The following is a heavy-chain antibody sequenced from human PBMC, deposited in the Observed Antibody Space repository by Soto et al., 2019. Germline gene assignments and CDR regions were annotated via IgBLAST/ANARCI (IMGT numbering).Heavy chain of an antibody. CDR3: ARDPGGSGGFDY. D-gene: IGHD3-10*01. V-gene: IGHV1-46*01. CDR1: GYTFTSYY. Sequence: QVQLVQSGAEVKKPGASVKVSCKASGYTFTSYYMHWVRQAPGQGLEWMGIINPSGGSTSYAQKFQGRVTMPRDTSTSTVYMELSSLRSEDTAVNYCARDPGGSGGFDYWGQGTLVTVSS. J-gene: IGHJ4*02. CDR2: INPSGGST.